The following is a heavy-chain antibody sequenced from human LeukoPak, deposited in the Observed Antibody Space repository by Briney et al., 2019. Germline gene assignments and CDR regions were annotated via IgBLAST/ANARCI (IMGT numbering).Heavy chain of an antibody. D-gene: IGHD5-12*01. CDR1: GFRFNTYV. J-gene: IGHJ3*02. CDR2: IRYDGSNK. Sequence: GGSLRLSCAASGFRFNTYVMHWVRQAPGKGLEWVAFIRYDGSNKDYADSVKGRFTISRDNSKNMVYLQMDSLRPEDTAVYSCAKSQSGYDFRDAFDIWGQGTMVTVSS. CDR3: AKSQSGYDFRDAFDI. V-gene: IGHV3-30*02.